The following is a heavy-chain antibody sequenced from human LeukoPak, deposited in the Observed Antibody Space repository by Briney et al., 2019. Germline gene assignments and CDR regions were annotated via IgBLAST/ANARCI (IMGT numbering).Heavy chain of an antibody. Sequence: PLDTLSLTCAVYGGSFSGYYWSWIRQPPGKGLEWIGEINHSGSTNYNPSLKSRVTISVDTSKNQFSLKLSSVTAADTAVYYCARGVATYSYFADRPNWFDPWGQGTLVTVSS. V-gene: IGHV4-34*01. CDR2: INHSGST. CDR3: ARGVATYSYFADRPNWFDP. CDR1: GGSFSGYY. J-gene: IGHJ5*02. D-gene: IGHD5-18*01.